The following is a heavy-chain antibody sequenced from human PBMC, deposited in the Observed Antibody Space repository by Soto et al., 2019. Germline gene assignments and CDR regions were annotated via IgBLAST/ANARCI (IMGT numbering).Heavy chain of an antibody. CDR1: GFTFSSYA. D-gene: IGHD3-3*01. V-gene: IGHV3-30-3*01. J-gene: IGHJ4*02. Sequence: GGSLRLSCAASGFTFSSYAMHWVRQAPGKGLEWVAVISYDGSNKYYADSVKGRFTISRDNSKNTLYLQMNSLRAEDTAVYYCARAGYDFWSGYPSPGYFDYWGQGTLVTVSS. CDR2: ISYDGSNK. CDR3: ARAGYDFWSGYPSPGYFDY.